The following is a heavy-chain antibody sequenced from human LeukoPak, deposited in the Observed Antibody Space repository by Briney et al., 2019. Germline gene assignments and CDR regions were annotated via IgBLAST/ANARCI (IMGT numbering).Heavy chain of an antibody. CDR1: GFTFSTYY. CDR2: IKQDGSEK. J-gene: IGHJ4*02. V-gene: IGHV3-7*01. D-gene: IGHD1-1*01. CDR3: ATVLPGRPNDN. Sequence: GGSLGLSCAASGFTFSTYYMSWVRQAPGKGLEWVASIKQDGSEKYYVDSMKGRFTISRDNAKNSLYLQLNSLRVEDTAVYYCATVLPGRPNDNWGQGTLVTVSS.